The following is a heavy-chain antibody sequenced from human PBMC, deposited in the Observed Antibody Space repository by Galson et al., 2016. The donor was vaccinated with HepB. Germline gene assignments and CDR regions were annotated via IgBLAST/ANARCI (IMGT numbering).Heavy chain of an antibody. CDR1: GFTFRSYW. CDR2: INSEGTST. CDR3: AKDGPYDAFDV. J-gene: IGHJ3*01. Sequence: SLRLSCAASGFTFRSYWMHWVRQAPGQGLVWASHINSEGTSTNYADSVKGRFTISRDNAQNTLYLQMNSLRAEDTAIYYCAKDGPYDAFDVWGQGTMVTVSS. V-gene: IGHV3-74*01.